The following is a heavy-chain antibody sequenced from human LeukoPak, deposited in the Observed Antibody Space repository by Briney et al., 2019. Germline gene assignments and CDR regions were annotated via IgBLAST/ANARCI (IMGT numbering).Heavy chain of an antibody. D-gene: IGHD5-12*01. CDR2: INHSGST. Sequence: SETLSLTCAVYGGSFSGYYWSWIRQPPGKGLVWIGEINHSGSTNYNPTLKSRVTISVDTSKNQFSLKLSSVTAADTAVYYCARGYSGYDYWGQGTLVTVSS. CDR1: GGSFSGYY. CDR3: ARGYSGYDY. J-gene: IGHJ4*02. V-gene: IGHV4-34*01.